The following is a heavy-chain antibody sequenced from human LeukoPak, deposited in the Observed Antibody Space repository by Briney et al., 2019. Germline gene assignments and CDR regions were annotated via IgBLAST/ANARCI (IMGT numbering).Heavy chain of an antibody. J-gene: IGHJ4*02. Sequence: PSETLSLTCAVSGGSISSYYWSWVRQPPGKGLEWVGYIFYSGSTNYNPSFKRRVTIPVDTSNNQFSLKLSSVTAADTAVYDWARHIIAAAGHFDYWGQGTLVTVSS. CDR3: ARHIIAAAGHFDY. CDR2: IFYSGST. V-gene: IGHV4-59*08. D-gene: IGHD6-13*01. CDR1: GGSISSYY.